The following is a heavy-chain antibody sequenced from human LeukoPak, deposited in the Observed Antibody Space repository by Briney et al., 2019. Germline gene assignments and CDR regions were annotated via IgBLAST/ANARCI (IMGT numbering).Heavy chain of an antibody. J-gene: IGHJ4*02. V-gene: IGHV5-51*01. CDR2: IYPHDSDI. D-gene: IGHD3-3*01. Sequence: GKSLKISCKGSGYSFTNYWIAWVRQMPGRGLEWMGSIYPHDSDIRYSPSFEGQVTISADKSITTAYLQWNSLQASATALYYCARHFSLVSESDYWGQGTLVTVSS. CDR3: ARHFSLVSESDY. CDR1: GYSFTNYW.